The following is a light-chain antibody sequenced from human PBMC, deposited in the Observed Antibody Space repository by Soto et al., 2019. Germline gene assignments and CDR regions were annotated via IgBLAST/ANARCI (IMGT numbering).Light chain of an antibody. V-gene: IGLV2-8*01. J-gene: IGLJ2*01. CDR1: SSDVGDYNY. Sequence: QSALTQPPSASGSPGQSVTISCTGTSSDVGDYNYVSWYQQHPGKAPKLMMYEVTKRPSGVPDRFSGSKSGNTASLTVSGLRAADEADYFCSSYAGRNNVIFGGGTKLTVL. CDR3: SSYAGRNNVI. CDR2: EVT.